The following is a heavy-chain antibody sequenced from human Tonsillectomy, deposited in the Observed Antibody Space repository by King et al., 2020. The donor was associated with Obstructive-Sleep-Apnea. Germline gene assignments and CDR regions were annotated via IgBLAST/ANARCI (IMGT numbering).Heavy chain of an antibody. D-gene: IGHD2-21*02. J-gene: IGHJ3*02. CDR3: ARTCGGDCADAFDI. CDR2: IYYSGST. V-gene: IGHV4-39*07. CDR1: GGSISSSSYY. Sequence: QLQESGPGLVKPSETLSLTCTVSGGSISSSSYYWGWIRQPPGKGLEWIGSIYYSGSTYYNPSLKSRVTISVDTSKNPFSLKLSSVTAADTAVYYCARTCGGDCADAFDIWGQGTMVTVSS.